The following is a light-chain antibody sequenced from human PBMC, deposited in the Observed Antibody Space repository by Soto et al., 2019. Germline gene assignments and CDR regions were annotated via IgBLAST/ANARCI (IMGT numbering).Light chain of an antibody. Sequence: QSGLTQAPSRSGAPGQRVTISCTWSSSNIGAGYDVHWFQQFPGTAPRLLIYGNNNRPSGVPDRFSGSESGTSASLAIAGLQAGDEAIYYCQYFDSDLSAFVFGTGTKVTVL. V-gene: IGLV1-40*01. CDR1: SSNIGAGYD. J-gene: IGLJ1*01. CDR2: GNN. CDR3: QYFDSDLSAFV.